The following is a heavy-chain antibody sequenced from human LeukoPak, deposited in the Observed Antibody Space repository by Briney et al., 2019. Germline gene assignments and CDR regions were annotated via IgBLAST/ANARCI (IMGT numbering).Heavy chain of an antibody. CDR2: IYYSGST. D-gene: IGHD5-12*01. CDR1: GGSISSYY. Sequence: SETLSLTCTVSGGSISSYYWSWIRQPPGKGLEWIGYIYYSGSTNYNPSLKSRVTISVDTSKNQFSLKLSSVTAADTAEYYCARFRGGYVGFDYWGQGTLVTVSS. J-gene: IGHJ4*02. CDR3: ARFRGGYVGFDY. V-gene: IGHV4-59*01.